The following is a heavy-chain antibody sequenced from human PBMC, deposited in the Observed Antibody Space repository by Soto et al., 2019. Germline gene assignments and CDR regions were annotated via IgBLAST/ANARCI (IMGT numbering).Heavy chain of an antibody. V-gene: IGHV1-69*13. D-gene: IGHD2-2*02. CDR2: IIPIFGTA. J-gene: IGHJ6*02. CDR1: GGTFSSYA. Sequence: SVKVSCKASGGTFSSYAISWVRQAPGQGLEWMGGIIPIFGTANYAQKFQGRVTITADESTSTAYMELSSLRSEDTAVYYCASAFVVVPAAILNSSYYYYGMDVWGQGTTVTVSS. CDR3: ASAFVVVPAAILNSSYYYYGMDV.